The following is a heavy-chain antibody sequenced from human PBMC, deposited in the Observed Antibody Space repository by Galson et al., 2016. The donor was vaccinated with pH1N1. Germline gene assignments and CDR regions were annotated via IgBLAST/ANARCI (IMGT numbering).Heavy chain of an antibody. CDR3: AMPYCSSPCCNKYWFDP. CDR1: GGTFSTYA. D-gene: IGHD2-2*01. V-gene: IGHV1-69*06. J-gene: IGHJ5*02. CDR2: IMPMFDTS. Sequence: SVKVSCKASGGTFSTYAISWVRQAPGQGLEWMGGIMPMFDTSNYAQKFQGRVTITADKPTSTGYMELSSLTSEDTAVYYCAMPYCSSPCCNKYWFDPWGQGTLVTVSS.